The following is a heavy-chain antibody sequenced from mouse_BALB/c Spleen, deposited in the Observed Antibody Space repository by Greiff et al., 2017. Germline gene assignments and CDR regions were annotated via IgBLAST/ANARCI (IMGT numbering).Heavy chain of an antibody. V-gene: IGHV2-9*02. D-gene: IGHD1-1*01. CDR1: GFSLTSYG. CDR2: IWAGGST. CDR3: ARDRYYGSSYAMDY. J-gene: IGHJ4*01. Sequence: VQLVESGPGLVAPSQSLSITCNVSGFSLTSYGVHWVRQPPGKGLEWLGVIWAGGSTNYNSALMSRLSISKDNSKSQVFLKMNSLQTDDTAMYYCARDRYYGSSYAMDYWGQGTSVTVSS.